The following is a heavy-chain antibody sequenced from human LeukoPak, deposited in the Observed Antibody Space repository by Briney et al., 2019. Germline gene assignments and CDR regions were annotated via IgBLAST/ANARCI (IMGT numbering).Heavy chain of an antibody. D-gene: IGHD1-7*01. Sequence: SETLSLTCAVYGGSFSGYYWSWIRQPPGKGLEWIGEINHSGSTNYNPSLKSRVTISVDTSKNQFSLKLSTVTAADTAVYYCARDSRARLQWNYFIHYYMDVWGKGTTVTVSS. V-gene: IGHV4-34*01. J-gene: IGHJ6*03. CDR2: INHSGST. CDR3: ARDSRARLQWNYFIHYYMDV. CDR1: GGSFSGYY.